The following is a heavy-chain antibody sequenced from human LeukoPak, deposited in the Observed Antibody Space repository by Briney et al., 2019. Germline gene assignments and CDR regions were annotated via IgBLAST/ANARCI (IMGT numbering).Heavy chain of an antibody. CDR1: GGSISSSSYY. J-gene: IGHJ4*02. Sequence: SETLSLTCTVSGGSISSSSYYRSWIRQPPGKGLEWIGYIYYSGRTNYSPSLKSRVTISVVTSKNQFSLKLSSVTAADTAVYYCARGFETGSIDYWGQGTLVTVSS. CDR2: IYYSGRT. D-gene: IGHD3-9*01. CDR3: ARGFETGSIDY. V-gene: IGHV4-61*01.